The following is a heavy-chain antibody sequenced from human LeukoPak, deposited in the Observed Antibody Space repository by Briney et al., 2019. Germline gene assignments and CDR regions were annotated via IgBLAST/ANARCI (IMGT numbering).Heavy chain of an antibody. CDR2: INHGGNT. CDR1: GYSINSGYY. Sequence: SETLSLTCTVSGYSINSGYYWGWIRQPPGKGLEWIGNINHGGNTYYSPSLKSRVTISVDTSKNQFSLKLSSVTAADTAVYYCARPHRAGWFDPWGQGTLVTVSS. CDR3: ARPHRAGWFDP. V-gene: IGHV4-38-2*02. D-gene: IGHD6-13*01. J-gene: IGHJ5*02.